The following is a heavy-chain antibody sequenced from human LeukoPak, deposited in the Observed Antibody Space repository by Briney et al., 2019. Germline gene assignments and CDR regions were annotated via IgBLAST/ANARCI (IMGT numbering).Heavy chain of an antibody. CDR1: GFTFSSYG. V-gene: IGHV3-30*02. Sequence: GGSLRLSCAASGFTFSSYGRHWCRQAPGKGLEWGAFIGYDGSNKYYADSVKGGFTISRENSKNTLYLQMHSLRAEDTAVYYCAREPLLWFGELSHYFDYWGQGTLVTVSS. CDR3: AREPLLWFGELSHYFDY. J-gene: IGHJ4*02. CDR2: IGYDGSNK. D-gene: IGHD3-10*01.